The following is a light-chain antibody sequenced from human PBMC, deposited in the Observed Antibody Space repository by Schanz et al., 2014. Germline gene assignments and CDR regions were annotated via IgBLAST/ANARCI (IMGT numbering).Light chain of an antibody. CDR3: ASCDETFGV. J-gene: IGLJ3*02. CDR1: TSNIGAGYD. Sequence: QSVLTQPPSVSGAPGQRITISCTGSTSNIGAGYDVHWYQQLPGTAPRLLIYDSFNRPSGIPDRFSGSRSGTSASLMISGLLAEDEADYYCASCDETFGVFGGGTKLTVL. CDR2: DSF. V-gene: IGLV1-40*01.